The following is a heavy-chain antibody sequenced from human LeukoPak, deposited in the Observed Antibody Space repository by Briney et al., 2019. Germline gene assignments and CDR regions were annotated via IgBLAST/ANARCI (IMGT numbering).Heavy chain of an antibody. CDR1: GVSISSYY. Sequence: SETLSLTCTVSGVSISSYYWSWIRQPPGKGLEWIGFIYYSGSTNYNPSLKSRVTISVDTSKNQFSLKLSSVTAADTAVYYCARAGVGDKTGDYYYYYMDVWGKGTTVTVSS. D-gene: IGHD1-26*01. J-gene: IGHJ6*03. V-gene: IGHV4-59*01. CDR2: IYYSGST. CDR3: ARAGVGDKTGDYYYYYMDV.